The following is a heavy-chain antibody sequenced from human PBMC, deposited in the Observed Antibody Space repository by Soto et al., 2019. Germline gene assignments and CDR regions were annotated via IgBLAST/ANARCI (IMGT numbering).Heavy chain of an antibody. CDR3: ANPPSGYSSGQLDY. Sequence: GGSLRLSCAASGFTFSSYGMHWVRQAPGKGLEWVAVISYDGSNKYYADSVKGRFTISRDNSKNTLYLQMNSLRAEDTAVYYCANPPSGYSSGQLDYWGQGTLVTVSS. CDR1: GFTFSSYG. D-gene: IGHD6-19*01. V-gene: IGHV3-30*18. CDR2: ISYDGSNK. J-gene: IGHJ4*02.